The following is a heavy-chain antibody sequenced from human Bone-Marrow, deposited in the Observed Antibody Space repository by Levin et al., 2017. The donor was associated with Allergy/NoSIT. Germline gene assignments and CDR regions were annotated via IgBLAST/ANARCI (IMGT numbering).Heavy chain of an antibody. CDR1: GFTLRSYA. Sequence: GGSLRLSCVVSGFTLRSYAMNWVRQAPGKGLEWVSHISCSGTSRYYADSVKGRFTTSRDNAKNSLYLQMSSLRAEDTAIYYCARLERARIHPWSHYAMDDWGQGTTVTVSS. V-gene: IGHV3-48*03. CDR2: ISCSGTSR. D-gene: IGHD5-18*01. CDR3: ARLERARIHPWSHYAMDD. J-gene: IGHJ6*02.